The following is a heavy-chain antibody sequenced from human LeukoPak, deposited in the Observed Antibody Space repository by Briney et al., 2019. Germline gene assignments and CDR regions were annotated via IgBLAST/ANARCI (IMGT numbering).Heavy chain of an antibody. D-gene: IGHD3-16*01. V-gene: IGHV3-7*03. CDR1: VFTFSSYW. Sequence: GGSLRLSCAASVFTFSSYWMNWARQAPGKGLEWVASINHNGNVNYYVDSVKGRFTISRDNAKNSLYLQMSNLRAEDTAVYFCARGGGLDVWGQGATVTVSS. CDR2: INHNGNVN. J-gene: IGHJ6*02. CDR3: ARGGGLDV.